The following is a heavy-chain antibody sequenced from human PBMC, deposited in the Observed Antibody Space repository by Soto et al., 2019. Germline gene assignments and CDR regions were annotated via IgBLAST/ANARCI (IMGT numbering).Heavy chain of an antibody. CDR3: ARDQRDNWNYGFSGGMDV. D-gene: IGHD1-7*01. Sequence: GASVKVSCKASGYTFTSYAMHWVRQAPGQRLEWMGWINAGNGNTKYSQKLQGRVTITRDTSASTAYMELSSLRSEDTAVYYCARDQRDNWNYGFSGGMDVWGQGTTVTVSS. CDR2: INAGNGNT. CDR1: GYTFTSYA. J-gene: IGHJ6*02. V-gene: IGHV1-3*01.